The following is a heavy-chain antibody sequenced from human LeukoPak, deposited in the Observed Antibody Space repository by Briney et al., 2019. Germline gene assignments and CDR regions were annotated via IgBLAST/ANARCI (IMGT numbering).Heavy chain of an antibody. CDR1: GFTFNTYS. J-gene: IGHJ4*02. D-gene: IGHD4-17*01. CDR3: AKDWNGDYDFDY. V-gene: IGHV3-23*01. CDR2: ISGSGGST. Sequence: GGSLRLSCAASGFTFNTYSMSWVRQAPGKGLEWVSAISGSGGSTYYADSVKGRFTISRDNSKNTLYLQMNSLRAEDTAVYYCAKDWNGDYDFDYWGQGTLVTVSS.